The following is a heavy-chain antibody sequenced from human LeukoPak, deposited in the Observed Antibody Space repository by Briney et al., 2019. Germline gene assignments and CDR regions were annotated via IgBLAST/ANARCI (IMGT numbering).Heavy chain of an antibody. CDR2: IYYSGST. CDR3: ARYSASSAVGNAFDY. J-gene: IGHJ4*02. V-gene: IGHV4-31*03. CDR1: GGSISSGGYY. D-gene: IGHD6-13*01. Sequence: SETLSLTCTVSGGSISSGGYYWIWIRQHPGKGLEWIGYIYYSGSTYYNPSLKSRVSISVDTSKNQYSLKLSSVTAADTAVYYCARYSASSAVGNAFDYWGQGTLVTVSS.